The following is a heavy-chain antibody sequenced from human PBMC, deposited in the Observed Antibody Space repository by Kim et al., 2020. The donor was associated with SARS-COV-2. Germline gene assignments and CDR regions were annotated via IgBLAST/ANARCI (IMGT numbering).Heavy chain of an antibody. CDR3: ARGPVVGASGY. Sequence: GGSLRLSCAASGFTFSSYSMNWVRQAPGKGLEWVSSISSSSSYIYYADSVKGRFTISRDDAKNSLYLQMNSLRAEDTAVYYCARGPVVGASGYWGQGTLVTVSS. CDR2: ISSSSSYI. CDR1: GFTFSSYS. V-gene: IGHV3-21*01. J-gene: IGHJ4*02. D-gene: IGHD1-26*01.